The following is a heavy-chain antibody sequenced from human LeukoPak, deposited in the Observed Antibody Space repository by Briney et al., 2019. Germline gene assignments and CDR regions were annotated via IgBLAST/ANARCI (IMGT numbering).Heavy chain of an antibody. CDR1: GGSISSSSYY. CDR3: ARTTTTEVGATIGWFDP. V-gene: IGHV4-61*02. J-gene: IGHJ5*02. Sequence: SETLSLTCTVSGGSISSSSYYWGWIRQPAGKGLEWIGRIYTSGSTNYNPSLKSRVTMSVDTSKNQFSLKLSSVTAADTAVYYCARTTTTEVGATIGWFDPWGQGTLVTVSS. D-gene: IGHD1-26*01. CDR2: IYTSGST.